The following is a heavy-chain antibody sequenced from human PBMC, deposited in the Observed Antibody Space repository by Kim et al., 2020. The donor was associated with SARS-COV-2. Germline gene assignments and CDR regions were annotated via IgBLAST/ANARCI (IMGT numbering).Heavy chain of an antibody. CDR2: RA. CDR3: ARDRGKQDDY. V-gene: IGHV3-74*03. D-gene: IGHD3-10*01. J-gene: IGHJ4*02. Sequence: RAAYADSVRGRFTVTRDNAKNTLYVQMHSLRAEDAAVYYCARDRGKQDDYWGQGTLVTVSS.